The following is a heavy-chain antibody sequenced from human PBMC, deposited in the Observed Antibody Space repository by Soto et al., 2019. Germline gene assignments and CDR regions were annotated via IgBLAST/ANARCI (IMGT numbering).Heavy chain of an antibody. CDR2: MYISGST. J-gene: IGHJ3*01. V-gene: IGHV4-4*07. CDR3: AGDQINLNVFDF. CDR1: GVSISGYY. Sequence: QMQLQESGPGLVKPSETLSLTCTVSGVSISGYYWTWIRQTAGKGLEWIGRMYISGSTNYNPSLKSRVTMSVDTSKSHFSLKLRSVTAADTAVYYCAGDQINLNVFDFWGQGTMVTVSS.